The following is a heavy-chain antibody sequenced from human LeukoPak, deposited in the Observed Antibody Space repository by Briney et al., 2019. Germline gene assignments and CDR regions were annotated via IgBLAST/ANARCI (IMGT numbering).Heavy chain of an antibody. CDR2: IYYSGST. Sequence: PSETLSLTCTVSGGSISSGDYYWSWIRQPPGKGLEWLGYIYYSGSTYYNPSLKSRVTISVDTSKNQFSLKLSSVTAADTAVYYCARETLLYCSSTSCYWFDPWGQGTLVTVSS. CDR1: GGSISSGDYY. CDR3: ARETLLYCSSTSCYWFDP. V-gene: IGHV4-30-4*08. J-gene: IGHJ5*02. D-gene: IGHD2-2*01.